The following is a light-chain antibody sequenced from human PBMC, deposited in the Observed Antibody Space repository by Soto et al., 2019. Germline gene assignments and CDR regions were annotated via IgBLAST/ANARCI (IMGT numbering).Light chain of an antibody. Sequence: DIQMTQSPPSLSASVGDRVAITCRASQGINNRLAWFQQKTGEAPRSLIYAASNLQSGVPSKFSGSGSGTDFTLTISSLQPEDFATYYCQQYDSYPLTFGGGTKVEIK. CDR3: QQYDSYPLT. V-gene: IGKV1-16*02. J-gene: IGKJ4*01. CDR1: QGINNR. CDR2: AAS.